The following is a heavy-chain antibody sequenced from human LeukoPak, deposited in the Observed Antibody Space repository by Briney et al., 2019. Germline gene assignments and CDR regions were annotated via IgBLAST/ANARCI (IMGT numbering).Heavy chain of an antibody. CDR3: AREGTGTNTLDY. D-gene: IGHD1-7*01. V-gene: IGHV3-48*03. J-gene: IGHJ4*02. CDR1: GFTFSSYE. CDR2: ISSSGSTI. Sequence: GGSLRLSCVASGFTFSSYEMNWVRQAPGKGLEWVSYISSSGSTIYYADSVKGRFTISRDNAKNSLYLQMNSLRAEDTAVYYCAREGTGTNTLDYWGQGTLVTVSS.